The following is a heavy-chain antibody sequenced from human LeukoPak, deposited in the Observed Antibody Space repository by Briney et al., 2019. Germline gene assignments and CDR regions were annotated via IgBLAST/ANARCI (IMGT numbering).Heavy chain of an antibody. V-gene: IGHV3-7*01. Sequence: GGSLRLSCAASRFTFSTYWMSWVRRAPGKGLEWVANIDQDGSEKNYVDSVKGRFTISRDNAMNSLYLQMNNLRAEDAAVYYCARSQGSTYNPRSGFDYWGQGTLVTVSS. CDR3: ARSQGSTYNPRSGFDY. CDR1: RFTFSTYW. CDR2: IDQDGSEK. J-gene: IGHJ4*02. D-gene: IGHD1-14*01.